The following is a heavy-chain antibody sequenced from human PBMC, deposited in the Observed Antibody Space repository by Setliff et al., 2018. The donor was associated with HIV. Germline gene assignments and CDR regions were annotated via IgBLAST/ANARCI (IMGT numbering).Heavy chain of an antibody. CDR2: ISWNGGSI. D-gene: IGHD3-16*01. J-gene: IGHJ4*02. Sequence: GGSLRLSCAASGFTFDDYAMHWVRQAPGKGLEWVSGISWNGGSIGYADSVKGRFSISRDNAKNSLYLQVNSVRAEDMALYYCAKDLYVASDYVWGSPYYWGQGTLVTVSS. CDR3: AKDLYVASDYVWGSPYY. CDR1: GFTFDDYA. V-gene: IGHV3-9*03.